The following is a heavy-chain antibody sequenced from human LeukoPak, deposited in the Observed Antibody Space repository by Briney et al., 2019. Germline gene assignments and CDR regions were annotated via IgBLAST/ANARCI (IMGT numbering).Heavy chain of an antibody. J-gene: IGHJ4*02. V-gene: IGHV6-1*01. Sequence: PSQTLSLTCAISGDSVSGSSVAWNWIRQSPSRGLEWLGRTYYRSKWLVGYAESLKGRITINADTSKNQLSLQLHSVTPEDTAIYYCTRFYDTNSFDYWGQGTLVTVSS. CDR3: TRFYDTNSFDY. CDR1: GDSVSGSSVA. D-gene: IGHD3-16*01. CDR2: TYYRSKWLV.